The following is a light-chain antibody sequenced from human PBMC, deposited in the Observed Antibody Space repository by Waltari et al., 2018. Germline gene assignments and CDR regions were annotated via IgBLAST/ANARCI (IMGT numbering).Light chain of an antibody. V-gene: IGKV1-12*01. CDR2: DAS. CDR3: QHGNTFPLT. CDR1: QDISRW. J-gene: IGKJ4*01. Sequence: DIQMTQSPSSVSASVGDRVIITCRAIQDISRWLAWYQQTPGKAPKFLIYDASTLQSGVPSRFSGTGSGTEFTLTISSLQPEDFATYYCQHGNTFPLTFGGGTKVEIK.